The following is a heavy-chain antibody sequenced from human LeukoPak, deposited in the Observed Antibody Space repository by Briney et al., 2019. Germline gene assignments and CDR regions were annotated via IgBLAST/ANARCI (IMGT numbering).Heavy chain of an antibody. V-gene: IGHV4-34*01. CDR3: ARRPTVTTSYFDY. Sequence: SETLSLTCAVYGGSFSGYYWSWIRQPPGKGLEWIGEINHSGSTNYNPSLKSRVTISVDTSKNQFSLKLSSVTAADTAVYYCARRPTVTTSYFDYRGQGTLVTVSS. D-gene: IGHD4-17*01. J-gene: IGHJ4*02. CDR1: GGSFSGYY. CDR2: INHSGST.